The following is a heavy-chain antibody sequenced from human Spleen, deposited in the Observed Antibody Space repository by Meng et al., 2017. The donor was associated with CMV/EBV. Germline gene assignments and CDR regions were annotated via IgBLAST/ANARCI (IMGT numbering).Heavy chain of an antibody. CDR3: AREKVGYFDL. Sequence: QVQLQGSGPGLVKPSPTLSLTCPVSGGPIRSGDYYWSWIRQPPGKGLEWIGYIYYSGSTYYNPSLKSRVTISVDTSKNQFSLKLSSVTAADTAVYYCAREKVGYFDLWGRGTLVTVSS. V-gene: IGHV4-30-4*08. J-gene: IGHJ2*01. CDR2: IYYSGST. CDR1: GGPIRSGDYY.